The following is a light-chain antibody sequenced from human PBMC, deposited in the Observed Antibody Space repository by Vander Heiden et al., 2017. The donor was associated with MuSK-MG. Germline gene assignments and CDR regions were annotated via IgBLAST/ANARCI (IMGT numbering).Light chain of an antibody. CDR2: DVS. CDR1: SSDVGDYNY. J-gene: IGLJ3*02. Sequence: QSALTQPASVSGSPGQSITISCTGTSSDVGDYNYVYNDVSWYQQHPGKAPKLLIYDVSNRPSGVSNRFSGSKSGTTASLTISGLRAEDEADYHCTSYTSSSTVMFGGGTKLTVL. CDR3: TSYTSSSTVM. V-gene: IGLV2-14*03.